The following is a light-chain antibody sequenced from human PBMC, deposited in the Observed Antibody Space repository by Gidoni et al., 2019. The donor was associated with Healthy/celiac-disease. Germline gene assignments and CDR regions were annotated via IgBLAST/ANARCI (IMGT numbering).Light chain of an antibody. CDR2: GAS. V-gene: IGKV3-15*01. J-gene: IGKJ4*01. CDR1: QSVSSN. Sequence: DIVMTQSPATLSVSPGESATLSCRASQSVSSNLAWYQQKPGQAPRLLIYGASTRATGIPARFSGSGSGTEFTLTISSLQSEDFAVYYCQQYNNWPPLTFGGGTKVEIK. CDR3: QQYNNWPPLT.